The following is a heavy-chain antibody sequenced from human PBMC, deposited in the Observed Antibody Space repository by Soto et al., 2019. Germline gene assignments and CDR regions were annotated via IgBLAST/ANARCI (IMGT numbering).Heavy chain of an antibody. CDR2: IYYSGST. CDR3: ARDSYYYDSSGYSTGGTYYYYGMDV. Sequence: PSETLSLTCTVSGGSIISGGYYFICIGQHPWSGLEWIGYIYYSGSTYYNPSLKSRVTISVDTSKNQFSLKLSSVTAADTAVYYCARDSYYYDSSGYSTGGTYYYYGMDVWGQGTTVTVSS. J-gene: IGHJ6*02. CDR1: GGSIISGGYY. D-gene: IGHD3-22*01. V-gene: IGHV4-31*03.